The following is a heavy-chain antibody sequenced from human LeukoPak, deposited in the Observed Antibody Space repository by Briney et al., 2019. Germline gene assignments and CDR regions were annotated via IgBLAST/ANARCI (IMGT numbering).Heavy chain of an antibody. CDR3: AKAIDSRGHWYERGADY. Sequence: GGSLRLSCAASGFAFRDYAMSWVRQVTGEALEWVATVSGDGSQIYDSVSLKGRFTISRDNFDNTVYLRMSGLRAEDTAIYYCAKAIDSRGHWYERGADYWGQGTRSPSLQ. J-gene: IGHJ4*02. V-gene: IGHV3-23*01. D-gene: IGHD2-21*02. CDR2: VSGDGSQI. CDR1: GFAFRDYA.